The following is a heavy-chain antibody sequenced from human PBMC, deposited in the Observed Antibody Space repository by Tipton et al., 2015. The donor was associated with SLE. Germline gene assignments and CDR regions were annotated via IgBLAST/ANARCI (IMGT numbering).Heavy chain of an antibody. Sequence: LSLTCTVSGGSISNGMYYYNWIRQPAGKGLEWIGRVYTTGSTSYNPSLKSRVSMSVDTSKSQFSLELTSVTVADTAVYYCARGDDILTDNWFNSWGQGTLVTVSS. V-gene: IGHV4-61*02. CDR2: VYTTGST. CDR3: ARGDDILTDNWFNS. J-gene: IGHJ5*01. D-gene: IGHD3-9*01. CDR1: GGSISNGMYY.